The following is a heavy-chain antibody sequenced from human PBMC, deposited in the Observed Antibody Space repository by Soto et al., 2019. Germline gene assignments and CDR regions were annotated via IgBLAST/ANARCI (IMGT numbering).Heavy chain of an antibody. V-gene: IGHV1-69*13. J-gene: IGHJ6*02. CDR1: GGTFSSYA. Sequence: SVKVSCKASGGTFSSYAISWVRQAPGQGLEWMGGIIPIFGTANYAQKFQGRVTITADESTSTAYMELSSLRSEDTAVYYCARGHFGVVTPKYYYYGMDVWGQGTTVTVSS. D-gene: IGHD3-3*01. CDR3: ARGHFGVVTPKYYYYGMDV. CDR2: IIPIFGTA.